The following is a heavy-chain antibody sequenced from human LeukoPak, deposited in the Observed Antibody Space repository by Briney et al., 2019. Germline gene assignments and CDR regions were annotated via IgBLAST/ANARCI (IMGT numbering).Heavy chain of an antibody. CDR3: ATRYGSGGLWAAYYYYYYMDV. V-gene: IGHV3-15*01. CDR2: IKSKTDGGTI. J-gene: IGHJ6*03. Sequence: KPGGSLRLSCAASGFTLNNAWMSWVRQVPGKGLEWVGRIKSKTDGGTIDFAAPVKGRFTISRDDSRNTLYLQMNSLKTEDTALYYCATRYGSGGLWAAYYYYYYMDVWGKGTTVTVSS. D-gene: IGHD3-10*01. CDR1: GFTLNNAW.